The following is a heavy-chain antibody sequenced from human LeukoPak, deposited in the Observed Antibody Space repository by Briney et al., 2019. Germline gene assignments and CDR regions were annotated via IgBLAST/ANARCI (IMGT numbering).Heavy chain of an antibody. CDR3: AKSSAGTMAY. CDR1: GFTFSSYA. D-gene: IGHD6-19*01. CDR2: ISGNGGST. J-gene: IGHJ4*02. V-gene: IGHV3-23*01. Sequence: PGGSLRLSCAASGFTFSSYAMSWVRQAPGKGLEWVSGISGNGGSTYYADSVKGRFTISRDNSKNTLYLQMNSLRAEDTAVYYCAKSSAGTMAYWGQGALATVSS.